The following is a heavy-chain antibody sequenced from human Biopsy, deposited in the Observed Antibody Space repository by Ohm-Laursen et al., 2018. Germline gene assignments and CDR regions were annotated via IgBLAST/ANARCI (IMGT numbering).Heavy chain of an antibody. CDR2: IITFFRTV. Sequence: SSVKVSCKASGGTSSNYAISWVRQAPGQGLEWMGGIITFFRTVNYAQNFQGRLTITADEFTDTAYMELRSLRSEDTAVYYCAPQTPRDPDILTGAYHYDMAVWGQGTTVTVSS. J-gene: IGHJ6*02. V-gene: IGHV1-69*01. CDR1: GGTSSNYA. D-gene: IGHD3-9*01. CDR3: APQTPRDPDILTGAYHYDMAV.